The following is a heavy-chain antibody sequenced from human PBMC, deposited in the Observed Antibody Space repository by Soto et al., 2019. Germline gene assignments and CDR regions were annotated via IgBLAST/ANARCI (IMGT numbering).Heavy chain of an antibody. D-gene: IGHD6-19*01. CDR3: ARVLRNGWYFTHFDY. J-gene: IGHJ4*02. CDR1: GYSFTSYW. CDR2: IDPSDSYT. V-gene: IGHV5-10-1*01. Sequence: GESLKISCKGSGYSFTSYWISWVRQMPGKGLEWMGRIDPSDSYTNYSPSFQGHVTISADKSISTAYLQWSSLKASDTAIYYWARVLRNGWYFTHFDYWGQGTLVTV.